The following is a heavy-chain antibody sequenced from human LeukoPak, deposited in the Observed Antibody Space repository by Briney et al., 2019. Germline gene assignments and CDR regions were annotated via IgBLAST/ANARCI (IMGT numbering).Heavy chain of an antibody. Sequence: RASETLSLTCAVYGGSFSGYYWSWIRQPPGKGLEWIGEINHSGSTNYNPSLKSRVTISVDTSKNQFSLKLSSMTAADTAVYYCARFRLWHAFDYWGQGTLVTVSS. CDR3: ARFRLWHAFDY. J-gene: IGHJ4*02. D-gene: IGHD5-18*01. V-gene: IGHV4-34*01. CDR1: GGSFSGYY. CDR2: INHSGST.